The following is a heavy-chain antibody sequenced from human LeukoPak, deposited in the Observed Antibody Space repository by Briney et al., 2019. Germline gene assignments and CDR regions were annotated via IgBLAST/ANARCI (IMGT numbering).Heavy chain of an antibody. CDR3: ARGPLPVETAMVTVDY. CDR1: GFTFSSYA. J-gene: IGHJ4*02. CDR2: ISYDGSNK. Sequence: GGSLRLSCAASGFTFSSYAMHWVRQAPGKGLEWVAGISYDGSNKYYADSVKGRFTISRDNSQNTLYLQMNSLRAEDTAVYYCARGPLPVETAMVTVDYWGQGTLVSVSS. V-gene: IGHV3-30*04. D-gene: IGHD5-18*01.